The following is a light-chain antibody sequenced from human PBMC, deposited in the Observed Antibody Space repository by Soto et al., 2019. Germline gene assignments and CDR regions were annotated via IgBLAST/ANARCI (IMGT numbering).Light chain of an antibody. CDR3: QQYYSNPWT. CDR1: QSVLYSSNNKNY. V-gene: IGKV4-1*01. J-gene: IGKJ1*01. Sequence: DIVMTQSPDSLAVSLGERATINCKSSQSVLYSSNNKNYLAWYQQKTGQTPKMLIYWASTRESGVPDRFSGSGSGTDFTLTISRLQAEDVAVYYCQQYYSNPWTFGQGTKVDIK. CDR2: WAS.